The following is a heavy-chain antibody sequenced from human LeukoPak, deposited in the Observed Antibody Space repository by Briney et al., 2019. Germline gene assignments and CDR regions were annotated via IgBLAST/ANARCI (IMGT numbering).Heavy chain of an antibody. Sequence: XXXXAPYYWSWIRXRPGKGLEWMGYISHSGNTYYNPSLKSRLNISADTSRNQFSLKLRSVTAADTALYFCAREGYYYDSSGPIDYWGQGTRVTVSS. V-gene: IGHV4-31*02. CDR1: XXXXAPYY. D-gene: IGHD3-22*01. J-gene: IGHJ4*02. CDR2: ISHSGNT. CDR3: AREGYYYDSSGPIDY.